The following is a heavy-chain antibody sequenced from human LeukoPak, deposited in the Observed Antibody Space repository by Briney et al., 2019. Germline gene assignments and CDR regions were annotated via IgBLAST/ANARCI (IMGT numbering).Heavy chain of an antibody. J-gene: IGHJ4*02. CDR1: GYSISSDYY. D-gene: IGHD5-18*01. CDR3: VRIEDVTRGYNHAYYFDY. V-gene: IGHV4-38-2*02. CDR2: IFHNGNT. Sequence: PSETLSLTCTVSGYSISSDYYWGWIRQPPGKGLEWIGNIFHNGNTYYNPSLKSRVTMSIDTSKKQFSLKLRTATAADTAVYYCVRIEDVTRGYNHAYYFDYWGQGTLVTVSS.